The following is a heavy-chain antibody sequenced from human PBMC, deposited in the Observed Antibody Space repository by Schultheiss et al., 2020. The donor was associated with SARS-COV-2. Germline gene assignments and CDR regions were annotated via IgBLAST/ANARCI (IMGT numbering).Heavy chain of an antibody. D-gene: IGHD3-3*01. CDR1: GFTFSSYG. Sequence: GGSLRLSCAASGFTFSSYGMHWVRQAPGKGLEWVAVISYDGSNKYYADSVKGRFTISRDNSKNTLYLQMNSLRAEDTAVYYCARRLEGFWSGYGGQGTLVTVSS. V-gene: IGHV3-30*03. J-gene: IGHJ4*02. CDR3: ARRLEGFWSGY. CDR2: ISYDGSNK.